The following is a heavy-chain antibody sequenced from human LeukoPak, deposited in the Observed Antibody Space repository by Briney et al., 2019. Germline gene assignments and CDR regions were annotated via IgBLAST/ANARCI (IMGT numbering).Heavy chain of an antibody. D-gene: IGHD3-10*01. CDR1: GGSISSYY. CDR3: AREPQWYYGSGDDDAFDI. V-gene: IGHV4-4*07. J-gene: IGHJ3*02. CDR2: IYTSGST. Sequence: SETLSLTCTVSGGSISSYYWSWIRQPAGKGLEWIGRIYTSGSTNYNPSLKSRVTMSVDTSKNQFSLQLNSVTPEDTAVYYCAREPQWYYGSGDDDAFDIWGQGTMVTVSS.